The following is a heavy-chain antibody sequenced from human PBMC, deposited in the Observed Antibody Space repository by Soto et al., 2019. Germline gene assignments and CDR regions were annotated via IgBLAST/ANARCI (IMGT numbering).Heavy chain of an antibody. CDR3: AREGVYYDSSGYYSQNYFDY. J-gene: IGHJ4*02. V-gene: IGHV3-30-3*01. Sequence: QVQLVESGGGVVQPGRSLRLSCAASGFTFSSYAMHWVRQAPGKGLEWVAVISYDGSNKYYADSVKGRFTISRDNSKNTLYLQMNSLRAEDTAVYYCAREGVYYDSSGYYSQNYFDYWGQGTLVTVSS. D-gene: IGHD3-22*01. CDR2: ISYDGSNK. CDR1: GFTFSSYA.